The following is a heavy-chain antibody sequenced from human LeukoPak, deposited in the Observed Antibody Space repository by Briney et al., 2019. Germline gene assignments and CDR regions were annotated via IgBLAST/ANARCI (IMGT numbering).Heavy chain of an antibody. CDR2: IYPGDSDT. V-gene: IGHV5-51*01. J-gene: IGHJ4*02. CDR3: ARRTTSSSWVDY. CDR1: GYTFIRYW. D-gene: IGHD6-13*01. Sequence: PGECLKISCKGSGYTFIRYWIGWVRQIPRKDLEWMGIIYPGDSDTRYSPSFQGQVTISADKSISTVYLQWSSLKASDTAIYYCARRTTSSSWVDYWGQGTLVTVSS.